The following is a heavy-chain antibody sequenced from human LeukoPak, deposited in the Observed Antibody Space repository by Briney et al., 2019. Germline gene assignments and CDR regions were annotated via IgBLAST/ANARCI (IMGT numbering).Heavy chain of an antibody. CDR3: ARGLRFLEWLLSY. CDR2: IIPIFGTA. Sequence: SVKVSCKASGGTFSSYAISWVRQAPGQGLEWMGGIIPIFGTANYAQKLQGRVTMTTDTSTSTAYMELRSLRSDDTAVYYCARGLRFLEWLLSYWGQGTLVTVSS. J-gene: IGHJ4*02. D-gene: IGHD3-3*01. CDR1: GGTFSSYA. V-gene: IGHV1-69*05.